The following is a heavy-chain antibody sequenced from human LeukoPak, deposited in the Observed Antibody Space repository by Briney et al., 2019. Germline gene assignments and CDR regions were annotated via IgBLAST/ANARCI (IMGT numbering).Heavy chain of an antibody. CDR3: AKSRYNWNAVPYFDY. CDR2: ISGSGGST. D-gene: IGHD1-1*01. J-gene: IGHJ4*02. Sequence: QSGGSLRLSCAASGFTFSSYAMSWVRQAPGKGLEWVPAISGSGGSTYYADSVKGRFTISRDNSKNTLYLQMNSLRAEDTAVYYCAKSRYNWNAVPYFDYWGQGPLVTVSS. V-gene: IGHV3-23*01. CDR1: GFTFSSYA.